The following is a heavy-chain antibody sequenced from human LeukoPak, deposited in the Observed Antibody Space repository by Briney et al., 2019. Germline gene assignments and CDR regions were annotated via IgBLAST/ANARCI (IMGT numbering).Heavy chain of an antibody. CDR3: ARDRVGGALEY. V-gene: IGHV3-7*01. D-gene: IGHD3-10*01. CDR2: IREDGGEK. J-gene: IGHJ4*02. Sequence: GGSLRLSCAASGFTFNNYWMSWVRQAPGKGLEWVATIREDGGEKKYVDSEMGRSTISRDNAKNSLYLQMNSLRAEDTAVYYCARDRVGGALEYWGQGALVTVSS. CDR1: GFTFNNYW.